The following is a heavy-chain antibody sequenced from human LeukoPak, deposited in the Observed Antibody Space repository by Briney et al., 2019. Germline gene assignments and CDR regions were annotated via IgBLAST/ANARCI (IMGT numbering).Heavy chain of an antibody. CDR1: GFTFSSYW. CDR2: INSDGSGT. J-gene: IGHJ4*02. CDR3: AKDNGSGSIDY. Sequence: PGGSLRLSCAASGFTFSSYWMHWVRQPPGKGLVWVSRINSDGSGTSYADSVKGRFTISRDNSKNSLYLQMNSLRTEDTALYYCAKDNGSGSIDYWGQGTLVTVSS. D-gene: IGHD3-10*01. V-gene: IGHV3-74*01.